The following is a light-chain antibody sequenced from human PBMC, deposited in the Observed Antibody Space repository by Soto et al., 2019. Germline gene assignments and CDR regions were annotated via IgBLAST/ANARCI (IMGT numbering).Light chain of an antibody. Sequence: EKVMTQSPATLSVAPGEGATLSCRASQSVSSKLAWYQQKPGQAPRLLIYDASTRATGIPARFSGSGSETEFTLTISRLQSEDFAVYYCQQYSNWPPWTFGQGTKVEIK. CDR1: QSVSSK. V-gene: IGKV3-15*01. CDR3: QQYSNWPPWT. CDR2: DAS. J-gene: IGKJ1*01.